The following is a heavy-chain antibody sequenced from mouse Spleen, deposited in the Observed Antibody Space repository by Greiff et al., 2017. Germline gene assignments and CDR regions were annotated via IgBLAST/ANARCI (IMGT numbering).Heavy chain of an antibody. CDR2: IDPSDSYT. J-gene: IGHJ1*01. CDR1: GYTFTSYW. CDR3: ARSSPHWYFDV. Sequence: QVQLQQPGAELVMPGASVKLSCKASGYTFTSYWMHWVKQRPGQGLEWIGEIDPSDSYTNYNQKFKGKATLTVDKSSSTAYMQLSSLTSEDSAVYYCARSSPHWYFDVWGAGTTVTVSS. V-gene: IGHV1-69*01.